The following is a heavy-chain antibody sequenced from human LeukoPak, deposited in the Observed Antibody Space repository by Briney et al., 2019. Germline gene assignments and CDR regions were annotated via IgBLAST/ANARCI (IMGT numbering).Heavy chain of an antibody. CDR2: SYYSGST. CDR3: ARGVSVVGRRGYCSGGSCSLFDY. Sequence: SETLSLTCTVSGGSISSYYWSWIRQPPGKGLEWIGYSYYSGSTNYNPSLKSRVTISVDTSKNQFSLKLSSVTAADTAVYYCARGVSVVGRRGYCSGGSCSLFDYWGQGTLVTVSS. V-gene: IGHV4-59*01. CDR1: GGSISSYY. J-gene: IGHJ4*02. D-gene: IGHD2-15*01.